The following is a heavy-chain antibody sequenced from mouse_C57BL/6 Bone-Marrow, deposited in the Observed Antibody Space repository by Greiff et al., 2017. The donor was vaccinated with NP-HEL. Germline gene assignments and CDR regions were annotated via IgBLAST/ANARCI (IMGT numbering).Heavy chain of an antibody. CDR3: ARGYSNYLYYYAMDY. D-gene: IGHD2-5*01. CDR2: IYPRSGNT. Sequence: QVQLKESGAELARPGASVKLSCKASGYTFTSYGISWVKQRTGPGLEWIGEIYPRSGNTYYNEKFKGKATLTADKSSSTAYMELRSLTSEDSAVYFCARGYSNYLYYYAMDYWGQGTSVTVSS. V-gene: IGHV1-81*01. CDR1: GYTFTSYG. J-gene: IGHJ4*01.